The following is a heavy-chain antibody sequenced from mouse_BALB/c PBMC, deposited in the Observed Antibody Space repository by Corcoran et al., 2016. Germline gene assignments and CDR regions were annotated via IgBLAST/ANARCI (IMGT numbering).Heavy chain of an antibody. V-gene: IGHV1-18*01. CDR1: GYTFTDYN. Sequence: EVLLQQSGPELVKPGASVKIPCKASGYTFTDYNMDWVKQSHGKSLEWIGDINPNNGGTIYNQKFKGKATLTVDKSSSTAYMELRSLTSEDTAVYYCAGAYGYDGAWFAYWGQGTLVTVSA. CDR2: INPNNGGT. CDR3: AGAYGYDGAWFAY. J-gene: IGHJ3*01. D-gene: IGHD2-2*01.